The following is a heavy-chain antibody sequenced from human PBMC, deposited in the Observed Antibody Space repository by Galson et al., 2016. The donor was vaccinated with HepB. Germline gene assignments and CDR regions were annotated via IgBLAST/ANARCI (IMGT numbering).Heavy chain of an antibody. Sequence: SLRLSCAGSGFTFGSYAMSWVRQAPGKGLDWVSAISGSGTNTYYADSGKGRFTISRDNSMNTVYLQMNRLTAEDTAVYYCAKGAYFDSCGYPGDYWGQGTLVVVSS. CDR2: ISGSGTNT. CDR1: GFTFGSYA. D-gene: IGHD3-22*01. V-gene: IGHV3-23*01. J-gene: IGHJ4*02. CDR3: AKGAYFDSCGYPGDY.